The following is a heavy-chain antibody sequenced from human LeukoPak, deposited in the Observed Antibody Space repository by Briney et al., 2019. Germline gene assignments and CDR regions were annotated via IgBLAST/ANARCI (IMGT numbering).Heavy chain of an antibody. Sequence: GGSLRLSCAASGFTFSSYSMNWVRQAPGKGLEWVAVIWYDGSNKYYADSVKGRFTISRDNSKNTLYLQMNSLRAEDTAVYYCARGTVTTNYYYGMDVWGQGTTVTVSS. V-gene: IGHV3-33*08. J-gene: IGHJ6*02. CDR3: ARGTVTTNYYYGMDV. CDR2: IWYDGSNK. CDR1: GFTFSSYS. D-gene: IGHD4-17*01.